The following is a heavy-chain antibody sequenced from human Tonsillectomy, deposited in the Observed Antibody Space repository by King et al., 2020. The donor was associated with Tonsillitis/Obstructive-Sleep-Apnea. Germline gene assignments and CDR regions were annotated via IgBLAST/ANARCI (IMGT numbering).Heavy chain of an antibody. CDR2: IIPIFGTA. CDR1: GGTFSSYA. Sequence: QLVQSGAEVKKPGSSVKVSCKASGGTFSSYAISWVRQAPGQGLEWMGGIIPIFGTANYAQKFQGRVTITADGSTSTAYMELSSLRSEDTAVYYCANWNYDGRSEYFQHWGQGTLVTVSS. J-gene: IGHJ1*01. CDR3: ANWNYDGRSEYFQH. V-gene: IGHV1-69*01. D-gene: IGHD1-7*01.